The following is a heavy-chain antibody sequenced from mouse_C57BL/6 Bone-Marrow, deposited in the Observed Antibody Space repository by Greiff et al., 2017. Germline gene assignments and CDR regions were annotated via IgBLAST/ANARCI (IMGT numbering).Heavy chain of an antibody. J-gene: IGHJ4*01. Sequence: QVQLQQPGAELVKPGASVKLSCKASGYTFTSYWMHWVKQRPGQGLEWIGMIHPNSGSTNYNEKFKSKATMAVDKSSSTAYMQLSSLTSEDSAVYYCAFDYPYAMDYWGQGTSVTVSS. CDR3: AFDYPYAMDY. V-gene: IGHV1-64*01. D-gene: IGHD2-4*01. CDR2: IHPNSGST. CDR1: GYTFTSYW.